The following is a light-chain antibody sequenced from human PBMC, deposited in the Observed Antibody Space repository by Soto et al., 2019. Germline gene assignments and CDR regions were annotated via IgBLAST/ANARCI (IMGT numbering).Light chain of an antibody. CDR2: SAS. Sequence: DIQMTQSPSSVSASVGDRVSITCRASQGISKWLVWYQQKPGKAPNLLIYSASTLHGGVPSRFSGSGSGTEFTLTISGLQPDDFATYYCQQYNSYSPWTFGPGTKVDIK. CDR3: QQYNSYSPWT. CDR1: QGISKW. V-gene: IGKV1-12*01. J-gene: IGKJ1*01.